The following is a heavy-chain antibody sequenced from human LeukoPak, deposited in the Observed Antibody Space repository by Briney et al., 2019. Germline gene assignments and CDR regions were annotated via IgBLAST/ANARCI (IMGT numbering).Heavy chain of an antibody. CDR3: ARDSSRVSDGYNSFGDY. J-gene: IGHJ4*02. Sequence: GASVKVSCKASGYTFTSYTMNWVRQAPGQGLEWMGWINTNTGNPTYAQGFTGRFVFSLDTSVSTAYLQISSLKAEDTAVYYCARDSSRVSDGYNSFGDYWGQGTLVTVSS. D-gene: IGHD5-24*01. CDR1: GYTFTSYT. V-gene: IGHV7-4-1*02. CDR2: INTNTGNP.